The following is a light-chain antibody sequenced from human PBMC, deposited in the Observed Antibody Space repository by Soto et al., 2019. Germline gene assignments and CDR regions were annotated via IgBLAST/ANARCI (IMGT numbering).Light chain of an antibody. CDR3: QQYGDSPPT. J-gene: IGKJ1*01. CDR2: GAS. CDR1: QRVSSNY. Sequence: VLTQSPGTLSLSPGERATLSCRASQRVSSNYLAWYQQKPGQAPRLLISGASSRAAGIPDRFSGSGSVTDFTLTISRPEPDDFAVYHCQQYGDSPPTFGQGTKVDI. V-gene: IGKV3-20*01.